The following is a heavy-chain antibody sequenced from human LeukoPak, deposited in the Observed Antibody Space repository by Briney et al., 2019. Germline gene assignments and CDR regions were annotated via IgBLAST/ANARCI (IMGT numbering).Heavy chain of an antibody. D-gene: IGHD5-12*01. J-gene: IGHJ4*02. CDR3: ATTSYSGYDHEYYFDY. V-gene: IGHV1-24*01. Sequence: GASVKVSCKVSGYTLTELSMHWVRQAPGKGLEWMGGFDPEDGETIYAQEFQGRVTMTEDTSTDTAYMELSSLRSEDTAVYYCATTSYSGYDHEYYFDYWGQGTLVTVSS. CDR1: GYTLTELS. CDR2: FDPEDGET.